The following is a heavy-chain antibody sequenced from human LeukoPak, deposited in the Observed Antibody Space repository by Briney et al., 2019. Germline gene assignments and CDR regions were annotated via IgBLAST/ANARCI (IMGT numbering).Heavy chain of an antibody. CDR2: IYYSGSA. CDR1: GGSISSSSHY. J-gene: IGHJ4*02. D-gene: IGHD5-24*01. Sequence: SETLSLTCTVSGGSISSSSHYRGWIRQPPGKELEWIGTIYYSGSAYYNPSLNSRVTISVDTSKNQFSLKLSSVTAADTAVYYCASWPLVDMTTSGLDYWGQGTLVTVSS. V-gene: IGHV4-39*01. CDR3: ASWPLVDMTTSGLDY.